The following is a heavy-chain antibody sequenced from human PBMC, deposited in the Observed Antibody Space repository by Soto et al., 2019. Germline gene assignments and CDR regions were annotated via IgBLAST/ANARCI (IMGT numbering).Heavy chain of an antibody. CDR2: INHSGRT. CDR1: GGSFSGYY. D-gene: IGHD1-1*01. Sequence: PSETLALTCAVYGGSFSGYYLSWSRQPPGKGLEWIGEINHSGRTNYNPSLKSRFTISRDNSKNTLYLQMNSLRLEDTAVYYCAREVVTTQWYFDNWGQGILVTVSS. CDR3: AREVVTTQWYFDN. J-gene: IGHJ4*02. V-gene: IGHV4-34*01.